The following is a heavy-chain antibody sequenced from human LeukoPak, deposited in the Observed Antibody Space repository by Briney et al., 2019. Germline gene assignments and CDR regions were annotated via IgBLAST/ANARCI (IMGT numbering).Heavy chain of an antibody. Sequence: PGGSLRLSCVVSGFTFNTYAMTWVRQAPGKGLEWVSAISGSGNSTLYADSIKGRFTISRDNSKKTLYLQMNSLRAEDTAVYYCAKLPYDIFVSYYFDYWGQGTLVTVSA. V-gene: IGHV3-23*01. J-gene: IGHJ4*02. D-gene: IGHD3-9*01. CDR3: AKLPYDIFVSYYFDY. CDR1: GFTFNTYA. CDR2: ISGSGNST.